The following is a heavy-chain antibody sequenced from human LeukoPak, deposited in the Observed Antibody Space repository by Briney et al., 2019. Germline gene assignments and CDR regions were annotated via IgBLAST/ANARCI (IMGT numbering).Heavy chain of an antibody. CDR2: IYPGDSDT. J-gene: IGHJ4*02. V-gene: IGHV5-51*01. D-gene: IGHD4-23*01. CDR3: ARQIELEDSRDYGGNSGYFDY. Sequence: GEPLKISCKGSGYSFTSYWIGWVRQMPGKGLEWMGIIYPGDSDTRYSPSFQGQVTISADKSISTAYLQWSSLKASDTAMYYCARQIELEDSRDYGGNSGYFDYWGQGTLVTVSS. CDR1: GYSFTSYW.